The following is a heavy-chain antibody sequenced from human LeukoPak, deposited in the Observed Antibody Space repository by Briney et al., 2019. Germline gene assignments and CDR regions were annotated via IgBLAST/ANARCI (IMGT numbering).Heavy chain of an antibody. D-gene: IGHD1-1*01. CDR3: ARDGRLQGEGGYMDV. CDR1: GFTFSSYS. V-gene: IGHV3-21*01. CDR2: ISSSSSYI. J-gene: IGHJ6*03. Sequence: GGSLRLSCAASGFTFSSYSMNWVRQAPGKGLEWVSSISSSSSYIYYADSVKGRFTVSRDNAKNSLYLQMNSLRAEDTAVYYCARDGRLQGEGGYMDVWGRGTTVTVSS.